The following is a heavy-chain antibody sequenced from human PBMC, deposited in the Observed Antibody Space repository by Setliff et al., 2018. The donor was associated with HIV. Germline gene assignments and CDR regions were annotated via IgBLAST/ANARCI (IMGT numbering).Heavy chain of an antibody. CDR3: ARTLWFEESASYDAFDI. CDR1: GGSFGDYF. CDR2: IRPSGGT. D-gene: IGHD3-10*01. V-gene: IGHV4-34*01. J-gene: IGHJ3*02. Sequence: NPSETLSLTCAVYGGSFGDYFWTWIRQPPGKGLGWIGKIRPSGGTNYNPSLKSRVTISVDSSKNQFSLKLSSVTAADTAVYFCARTLWFEESASYDAFDIWGQGTMVTVSS.